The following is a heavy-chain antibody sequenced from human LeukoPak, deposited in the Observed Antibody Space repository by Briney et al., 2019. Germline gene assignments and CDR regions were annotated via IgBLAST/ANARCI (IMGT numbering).Heavy chain of an antibody. CDR3: ARDSANYHFAF. V-gene: IGHV3-66*01. CDR1: GFTVNNNF. CDR2: ICGGGAT. J-gene: IGHJ4*02. D-gene: IGHD4/OR15-4a*01. Sequence: PGGSLRRSCAASGFTVNNNFLSWVRQAPGKGLEWVSVICGGGATYYADSVKGRFSISRDTSNNIVSLQMNDLRADDTAMYYCARDSANYHFAFWGQGTLVTVSS.